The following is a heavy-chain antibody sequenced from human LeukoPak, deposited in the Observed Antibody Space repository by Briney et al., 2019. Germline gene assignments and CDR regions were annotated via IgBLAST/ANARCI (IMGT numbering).Heavy chain of an antibody. V-gene: IGHV1-18*01. J-gene: IGHJ3*02. CDR3: ARDRDGSLTPSASDI. Sequence: ASVKVSCKTSGYRFITFGINWVRQAPGQGLEWMGWINPYNGNRYYAKKFQGRFNMTTDTSTSTVYLELQTLTSDDTAIYYCARDRDGSLTPSASDIWGQGTMLTVSS. CDR2: INPYNGNR. D-gene: IGHD1-26*01. CDR1: GYRFITFG.